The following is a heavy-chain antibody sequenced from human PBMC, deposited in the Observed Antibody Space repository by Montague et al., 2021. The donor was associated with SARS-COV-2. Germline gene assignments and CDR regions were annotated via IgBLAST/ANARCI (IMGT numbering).Heavy chain of an antibody. V-gene: IGHV4-59*01. CDR1: GGSISSYY. CDR3: AREWVSYYDSSGYGAAFDI. Sequence: SVPLSLPFPVSGGSISSYYWSWIRQPPGKGLERIGYIYYSGSTNYNPSLKSRVTISVDTSKNQFSLKLSSVTAADTAVYYCAREWVSYYDSSGYGAAFDIWGQGTLVTVSS. CDR2: IYYSGST. D-gene: IGHD3-22*01. J-gene: IGHJ3*02.